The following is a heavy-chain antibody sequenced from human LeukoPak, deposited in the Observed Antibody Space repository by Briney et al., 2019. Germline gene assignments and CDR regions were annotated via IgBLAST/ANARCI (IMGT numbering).Heavy chain of an antibody. V-gene: IGHV4-39*07. J-gene: IGHJ6*03. Sequence: SETLSLTCTVSGGSISTSNYYWGWVRQPPGKGLEWIGNIFYSGSTYYSPSLKSRVTISLDTSRNQFSLKLSSVTAADTAVYYCARDRGDYYYYYMDVWGKGTTVTVSS. CDR3: ARDRGDYYYYYMDV. CDR2: IFYSGST. CDR1: GGSISTSNYY. D-gene: IGHD4-17*01.